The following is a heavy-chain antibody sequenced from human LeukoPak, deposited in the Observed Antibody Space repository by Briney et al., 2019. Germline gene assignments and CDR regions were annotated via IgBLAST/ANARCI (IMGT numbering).Heavy chain of an antibody. V-gene: IGHV1-3*01. D-gene: IGHD2-21*02. J-gene: IGHJ4*02. CDR2: INAGNGNT. CDR1: GYTFTSYA. Sequence: ASVKVSCKASGYTFTSYAMHWVRQAPGQRLEWMGWINAGNGNTKYSQKFQGRVTITRDTSASTAYMELSSLRSEDTAVYYCAREAVYRGGDCYFDYWGQGTLVTVSS. CDR3: AREAVYRGGDCYFDY.